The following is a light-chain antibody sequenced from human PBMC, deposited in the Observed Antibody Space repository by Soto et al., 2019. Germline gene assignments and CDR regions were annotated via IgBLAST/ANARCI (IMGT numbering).Light chain of an antibody. Sequence: DIQLTQSPSFLSASVGGRVTITCRASQGISSYLAWYQQKPGKAPKLLIYAASTLQSGVPSRFSGSGVGTEFTLTISSLQPEDFATYYCQQLNSYPITFGQGTRLEIK. CDR2: AAS. CDR1: QGISSY. J-gene: IGKJ5*01. CDR3: QQLNSYPIT. V-gene: IGKV1-9*01.